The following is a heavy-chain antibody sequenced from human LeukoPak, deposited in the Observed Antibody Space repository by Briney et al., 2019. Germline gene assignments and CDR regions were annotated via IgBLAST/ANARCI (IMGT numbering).Heavy chain of an antibody. CDR2: ISGSGGST. Sequence: GGSLRLSCAASGFTFSSYAMSWVRQAPGKGLEWVSAISGSGGSTYYADSVKGRFTISRDNSKNTLYLQMNSLRAGDTAVYYCAKDSSSGRYYYYFDYWGQGTLVTVSS. V-gene: IGHV3-23*01. CDR3: AKDSSSGRYYYYFDY. J-gene: IGHJ4*02. D-gene: IGHD6-19*01. CDR1: GFTFSSYA.